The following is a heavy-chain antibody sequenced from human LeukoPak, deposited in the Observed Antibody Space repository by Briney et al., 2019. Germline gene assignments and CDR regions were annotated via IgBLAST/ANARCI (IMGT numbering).Heavy chain of an antibody. CDR2: STHSGST. J-gene: IGHJ4*02. V-gene: IGHV4-34*01. CDR1: GGSFSGHY. CDR3: ARGRTGAAALDF. D-gene: IGHD2-2*01. Sequence: SETLSLTCAVYGGSFSGHYWTWIRQPPGKGLEWIGESTHSGSTNYNPSLKSRVTISVDTSKNQFSLKLASVSAADTAVYHCARGRTGAAALDFWGPGTLVTVSS.